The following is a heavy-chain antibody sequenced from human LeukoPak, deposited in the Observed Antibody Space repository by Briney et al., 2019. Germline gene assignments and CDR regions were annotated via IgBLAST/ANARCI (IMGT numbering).Heavy chain of an antibody. CDR1: GFSFDDYV. J-gene: IGHJ4*02. V-gene: IGHV3-20*04. D-gene: IGHD3-22*01. CDR2: INWNGDST. Sequence: PGGSLRLSCAASGFSFDDYVLTWVRQAPGKGLGWVSGINWNGDSTDYADSVKGRFTISRDNAKNSLYLQMNSLRAEDTALYYCARDLRVVITGSFDSWGQGTLVTVSS. CDR3: ARDLRVVITGSFDS.